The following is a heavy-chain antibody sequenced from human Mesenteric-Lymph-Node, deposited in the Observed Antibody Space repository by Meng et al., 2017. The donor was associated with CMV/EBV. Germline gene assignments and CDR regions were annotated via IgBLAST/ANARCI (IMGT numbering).Heavy chain of an antibody. CDR3: ARDRDVNYGLFDY. CDR1: GFTVSSNY. D-gene: IGHD4-11*01. V-gene: IGHV3-53*01. J-gene: IGHJ4*02. CDR2: IYSGGST. Sequence: GESLKISCAASGFTVSSNYMSWVRQAPGKGLEWVSVIYSGGSTYYADSVKGRFTISRDNSKNTLYLQMNSLRAEDTAVYYCARDRDVNYGLFDYWGQGTLVTVSS.